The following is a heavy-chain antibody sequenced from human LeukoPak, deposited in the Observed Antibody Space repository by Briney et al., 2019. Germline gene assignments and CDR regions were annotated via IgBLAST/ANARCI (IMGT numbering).Heavy chain of an antibody. V-gene: IGHV3-30*03. J-gene: IGHJ4*02. Sequence: GGSLRLSCAASGFSFTSYGMHWVRQAPGKGLEWVAVISYDGSDKYYADSVKGRFTISRDDSENTLYLQMNSLSAEDTAVYYCAGSYSYYFDYWGQGTLVTVSS. CDR2: ISYDGSDK. CDR1: GFSFTSYG. CDR3: AGSYSYYFDY. D-gene: IGHD1-26*01.